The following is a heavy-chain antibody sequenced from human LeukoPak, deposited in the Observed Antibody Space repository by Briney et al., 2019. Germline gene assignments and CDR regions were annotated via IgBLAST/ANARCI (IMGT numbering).Heavy chain of an antibody. J-gene: IGHJ4*02. V-gene: IGHV3-21*01. CDR2: ITSSSSYI. Sequence: GGSLRLSCAASGFTFSIYNMHWVRQAPGKGLEWVSSITSSSSYIYYADSVKGRFTISRDNAKNSLYLQMNSLRAEDTAVYYCARAYGSGSYYFDYWGQGTLVTVSS. CDR3: ARAYGSGSYYFDY. D-gene: IGHD3-10*01. CDR1: GFTFSIYN.